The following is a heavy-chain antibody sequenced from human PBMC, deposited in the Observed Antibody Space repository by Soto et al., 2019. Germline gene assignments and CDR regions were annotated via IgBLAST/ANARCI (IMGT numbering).Heavy chain of an antibody. CDR1: GVAFSSYW. V-gene: IGHV3-74*01. Sequence: EVQLVESGGGLVQPGGSLRLSCAASGVAFSSYWMQWVRQAPGKRPVWVSRISSDGRNTTYADFVKGRFTISRDNAENTLHLQMTSLTDADTAVYYCIKASTVTGVGGYRWGQGTLVTVSS. D-gene: IGHD6-19*01. CDR2: ISSDGRNT. J-gene: IGHJ5*02. CDR3: IKASTVTGVGGYR.